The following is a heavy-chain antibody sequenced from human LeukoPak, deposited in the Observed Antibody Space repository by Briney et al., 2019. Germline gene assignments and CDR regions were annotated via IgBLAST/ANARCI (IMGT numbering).Heavy chain of an antibody. D-gene: IGHD6-19*01. CDR3: ARDEYSSGPGWYFDY. CDR2: INPSGGST. V-gene: IGHV1-46*01. CDR1: GYTFTSYY. Sequence: ASVKVSCKASGYTFTSYYMHWVRQAPGQGLEWMGIINPSGGSTSYAQKFQGRVTMTGDMSTSTVYMELSSLRSEDTAVYYCARDEYSSGPGWYFDYWGQGTLVTVSS. J-gene: IGHJ4*02.